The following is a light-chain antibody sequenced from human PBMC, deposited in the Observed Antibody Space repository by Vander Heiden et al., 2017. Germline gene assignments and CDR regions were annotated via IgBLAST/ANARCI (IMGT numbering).Light chain of an antibody. CDR2: LGS. CDR1: QSLLYSNGYNY. J-gene: IGKJ2*01. V-gene: IGKV2-28*01. Sequence: DIAMTQSPLCLPVTSGEPASISCRSSQSLLYSNGYNYLDWYLQKPGQSPQLLIYLGSNRASGVPDRFSGSGSGTDFTLKISRVEAEDVGVYYCMQALQTPRTFGQGTKLEIK. CDR3: MQALQTPRT.